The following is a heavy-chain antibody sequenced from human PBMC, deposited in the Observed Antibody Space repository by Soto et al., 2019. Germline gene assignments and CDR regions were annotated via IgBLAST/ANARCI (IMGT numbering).Heavy chain of an antibody. CDR1: GYTFTGYY. V-gene: IGHV1-2*02. CDR2: INPNSGGT. D-gene: IGHD3-22*01. J-gene: IGHJ3*02. CDR3: ATDSSGSYAFDI. Sequence: ASVKVSCKASGYTFTGYYMHWVRQAPGQGLEWMGWINPNSGGTNYAQKFQGRVTMTRDTSISTAYMELSRLRSDDTAVYYCATDSSGSYAFDIWGQGTMVTVSS.